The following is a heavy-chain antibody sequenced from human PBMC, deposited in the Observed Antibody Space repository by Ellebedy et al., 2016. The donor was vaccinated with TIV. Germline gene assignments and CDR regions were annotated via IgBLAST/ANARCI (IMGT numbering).Heavy chain of an antibody. CDR2: MSPVGSDE. CDR3: VRGYSSESMFDY. CDR1: GFSFSHYA. D-gene: IGHD5-18*01. J-gene: IGHJ4*02. Sequence: PGGSLRLSCAASGFSFSHYAIHWVRQAPAKGLEWVAIMSPVGSDEYYEDSMEGRFTISRDNSKNTLFLQMNSLRPDDTAVYYCVRGYSSESMFDYWGQGTRVTVSS. V-gene: IGHV3-30*01.